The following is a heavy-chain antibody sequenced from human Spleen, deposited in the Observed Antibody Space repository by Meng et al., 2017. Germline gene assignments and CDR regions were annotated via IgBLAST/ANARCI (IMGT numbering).Heavy chain of an antibody. D-gene: IGHD1-1*01. Sequence: KVSCKGSGYSFTTYWIGWVRQMPGKGLEWMGIIYPGDSDTRYSPSFQGQVTISADKSISTAYLKWSSLKASDTAMYYCARDSYSYNWNDCIDYWGQGTVVTVSS. CDR2: IYPGDSDT. CDR1: GYSFTTYW. V-gene: IGHV5-51*01. CDR3: ARDSYSYNWNDCIDY. J-gene: IGHJ4*02.